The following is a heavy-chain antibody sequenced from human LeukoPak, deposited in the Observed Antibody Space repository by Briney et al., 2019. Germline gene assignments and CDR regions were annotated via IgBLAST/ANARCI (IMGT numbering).Heavy chain of an antibody. Sequence: ASVKVSCKAAGYTFTRYDINRVRQATGQGLEWMGWMDPNSGNTGYAQKFQGRVTMTRNTSISTAYMERSSLRSEDTAVYYCARGGRDGYNTGDYWGQGTLVTVSS. V-gene: IGHV1-8*01. J-gene: IGHJ4*02. D-gene: IGHD5-24*01. CDR2: MDPNSGNT. CDR1: GYTFTRYD. CDR3: ARGGRDGYNTGDY.